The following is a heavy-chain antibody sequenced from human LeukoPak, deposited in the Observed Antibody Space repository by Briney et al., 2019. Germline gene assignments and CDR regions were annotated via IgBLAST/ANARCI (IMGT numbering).Heavy chain of an antibody. CDR2: IYPGDSDT. Sequence: GASLQIPCKGSGYSFTSYWIGWVRQMPGKGLEWMGIIYPGDSDTRYSPSFQGQVTISADKSISTAYLQWSSLKASDTAMYYCARHEGGVVVLSCFDYWGQGTLVTVSS. CDR1: GYSFTSYW. V-gene: IGHV5-51*01. J-gene: IGHJ4*02. CDR3: ARHEGGVVVLSCFDY. D-gene: IGHD2-2*01.